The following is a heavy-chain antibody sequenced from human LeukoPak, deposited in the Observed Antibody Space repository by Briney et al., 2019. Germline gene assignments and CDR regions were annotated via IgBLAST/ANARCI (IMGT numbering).Heavy chain of an antibody. CDR1: GYTFTSYD. V-gene: IGHV1-8*01. J-gene: IGHJ6*02. CDR3: ASMRITMVRGVPYYYYGMDV. D-gene: IGHD3-10*01. CDR2: MNPNSGNT. Sequence: ASVKVSCKASGYTFTSYDINWVRQATGQGLEWMGWMNPNSGNTGYAQKFQGRVTMTRNTSISTAYMELSSLRSEDTAVYYCASMRITMVRGVPYYYYGMDVWGQGTTVTVSS.